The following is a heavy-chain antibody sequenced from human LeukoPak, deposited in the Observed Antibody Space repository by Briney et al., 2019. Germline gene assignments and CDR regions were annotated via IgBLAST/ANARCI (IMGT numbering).Heavy chain of an antibody. CDR1: GGSISSYY. J-gene: IGHJ6*03. CDR2: IYTSGST. D-gene: IGHD2-2*01. V-gene: IGHV4-4*07. CDR3: AREGPAASASMLFYYFMDV. Sequence: SETLSLTCTVSGGSISSYYWSWIRQPAGKGLEWIGRIYTSGSTNYNPSLKSRVTMSVDTSKNQFSLKLSSVTAADRAVYYCAREGPAASASMLFYYFMDVWGKGPRSPSP.